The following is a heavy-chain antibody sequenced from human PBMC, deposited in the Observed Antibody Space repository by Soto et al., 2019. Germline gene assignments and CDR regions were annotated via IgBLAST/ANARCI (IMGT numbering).Heavy chain of an antibody. CDR3: ARDVPGRGYFDY. Sequence: EVQLVESGGGFVQPGGSLRLSCAASGFTFSNYWIHWVRQAPGKGLVWVSSIHNDGSATKYADSVKGRFTISRDNAKNTLYLQMNSLGAEDTAAYYGARDVPGRGYFDYWGQGALVTVSS. V-gene: IGHV3-74*03. J-gene: IGHJ4*02. CDR1: GFTFSNYW. CDR2: IHNDGSAT. D-gene: IGHD3-10*01.